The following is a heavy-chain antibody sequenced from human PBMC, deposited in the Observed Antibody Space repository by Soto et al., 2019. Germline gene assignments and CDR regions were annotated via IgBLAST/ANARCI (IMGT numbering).Heavy chain of an antibody. D-gene: IGHD6-19*01. CDR3: AGGSGWISDS. CDR1: GFTFSPFW. V-gene: IGHV3-7*05. Sequence: EVQLVESGGGLVQPGGSLRLSCVDSGFTFSPFWMSWVRQAPGKGLEWVAIIKDDGGDELYLEAVRGRFRISRDNAKKSLFLAMDSLRVEDTVVYYCAGGSGWISDSWGQGTLVTVSS. J-gene: IGHJ4*02. CDR2: IKDDGGDE.